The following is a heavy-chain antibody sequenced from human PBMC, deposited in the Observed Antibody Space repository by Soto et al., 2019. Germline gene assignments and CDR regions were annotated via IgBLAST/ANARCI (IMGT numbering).Heavy chain of an antibody. Sequence: ASVKVSCKASGGTFSSYAISWVRQAPGQGLEWMGGIIPIFGTANYAQKFQGRVTITADESTSTAYMELSSLRSEDTAVYYCAREDSSSWTPRYYGMDVWGQGTTVTVSS. V-gene: IGHV1-69*13. J-gene: IGHJ6*02. CDR2: IIPIFGTA. CDR3: AREDSSSWTPRYYGMDV. D-gene: IGHD6-13*01. CDR1: GGTFSSYA.